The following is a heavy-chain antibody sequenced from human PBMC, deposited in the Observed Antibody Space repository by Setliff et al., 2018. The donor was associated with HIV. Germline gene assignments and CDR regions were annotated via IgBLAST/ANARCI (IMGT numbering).Heavy chain of an antibody. CDR2: IYYSGRTSHSGST. V-gene: IGHV4-30-4*08. CDR1: GDSITSGGYS. J-gene: IGHJ5*02. D-gene: IGHD3-22*01. CDR3: ARENGWLFGWFDP. Sequence: SETLTLTCTVSGDSITSGGYSWTWIRQPPGKALEWVGYIYYSGRTSHSGSTYYNPSVASRITISGDTSKNQFSLKLTSVTAADTAIYYCARENGWLFGWFDPWGQGTPVTVSS.